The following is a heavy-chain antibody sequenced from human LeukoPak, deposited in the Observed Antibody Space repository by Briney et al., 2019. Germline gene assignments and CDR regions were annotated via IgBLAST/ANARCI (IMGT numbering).Heavy chain of an antibody. Sequence: GGSLRLSCAASGFTFSSYAMSWVRQAPGKGLEWVSAISGSGGSTYYADSVKGRFTISRDNSKNTLYLQMNSLRAEDTAVYYCAKCRYYDSSGLDWLDPWGQGTLVTVSS. V-gene: IGHV3-23*01. CDR1: GFTFSSYA. CDR2: ISGSGGST. D-gene: IGHD3-22*01. J-gene: IGHJ5*02. CDR3: AKCRYYDSSGLDWLDP.